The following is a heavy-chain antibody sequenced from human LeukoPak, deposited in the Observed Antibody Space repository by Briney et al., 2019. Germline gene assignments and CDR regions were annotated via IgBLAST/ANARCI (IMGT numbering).Heavy chain of an antibody. CDR2: IYTSGST. CDR1: GGSFSIYY. V-gene: IGHV4-4*07. Sequence: SETLSLTCTVSGGSFSIYYWSWIRQPAGKGLEWIGRIYTSGSTNYNPSLKSRVTMSVDTSKNQFSLNLNSVTAADTAVYYCAVTWNADRTFAPWGQGILVTVS. D-gene: IGHD1-1*01. CDR3: AVTWNADRTFAP. J-gene: IGHJ5*02.